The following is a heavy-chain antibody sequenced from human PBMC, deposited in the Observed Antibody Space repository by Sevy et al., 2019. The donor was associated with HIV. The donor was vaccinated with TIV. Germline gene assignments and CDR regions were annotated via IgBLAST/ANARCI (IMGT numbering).Heavy chain of an antibody. CDR2: IKQDGSEK. V-gene: IGHV3-7*03. Sequence: GGSLRLSCKASGFIFSRYGVHWVRQAPGKGLEWVANIKQDGSEKNYVDSVKGRFTISRDNAKNSLYLQMNSLRAEDTAVYYCASWTTVFDYWGQGTLVTVSS. D-gene: IGHD4-17*01. J-gene: IGHJ4*02. CDR1: GFIFSRYG. CDR3: ASWTTVFDY.